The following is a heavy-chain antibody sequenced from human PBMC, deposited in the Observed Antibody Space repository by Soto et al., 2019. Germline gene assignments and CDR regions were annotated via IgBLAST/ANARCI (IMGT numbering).Heavy chain of an antibody. J-gene: IGHJ4*02. V-gene: IGHV3-33*01. D-gene: IGHD1-26*01. CDR3: ARERRRYSGTYGYFDY. CDR2: IWYDGSNK. CDR1: GFTFNNYG. Sequence: QVQLVEPGGGVVQPGRSLRLSCAASGFTFNNYGMHWVRQAPGKGLEWVAVIWYDGSNKYYADSVKGRFTVSRDNSKSTLYLQMDSLRAEDTAVYYCARERRRYSGTYGYFDYWGQGTLVTVSS.